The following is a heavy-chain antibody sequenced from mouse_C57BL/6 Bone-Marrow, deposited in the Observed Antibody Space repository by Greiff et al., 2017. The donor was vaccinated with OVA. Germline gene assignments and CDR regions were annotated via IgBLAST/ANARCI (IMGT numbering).Heavy chain of an antibody. D-gene: IGHD1-1*01. CDR2: IYPRDGST. CDR1: GYTFTDHT. Sequence: QVQLQESDAELVKPGASVKISCKASGYTFTDHTIHWMKQRPEQGLEWIGYIYPRDGSTKYNEKFKGKATLTADKSSSTAYMQLNSLTSEDSAVYVCARATVVAREDYFDYWGQGTTLTVSS. J-gene: IGHJ2*01. CDR3: ARATVVAREDYFDY. V-gene: IGHV1-78*01.